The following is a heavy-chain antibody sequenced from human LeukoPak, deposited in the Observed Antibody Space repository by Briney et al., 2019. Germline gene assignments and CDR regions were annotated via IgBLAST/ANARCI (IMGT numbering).Heavy chain of an antibody. CDR3: ARGTEGEAFDI. Sequence: SETLSLTCSVSGGSISIYYWSSIRQPPGKGLEWIGYIFYSGSTNYNPSLKSRVTISVDTSKNQFSLKLSSVTAADTAVYYCARGTEGEAFDIWGQGAMVTVSS. V-gene: IGHV4-59*01. J-gene: IGHJ3*02. D-gene: IGHD3-16*01. CDR1: GGSISIYY. CDR2: IFYSGST.